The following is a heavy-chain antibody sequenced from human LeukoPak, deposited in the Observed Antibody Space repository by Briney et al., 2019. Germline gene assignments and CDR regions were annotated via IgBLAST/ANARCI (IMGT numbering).Heavy chain of an antibody. J-gene: IGHJ4*02. CDR1: GFTFSLYA. Sequence: GGSLRLSCAASGFTFSLYAMHWVRQAPGKGLEWVAVISYDGSNKYYADSVKGRFTISRDNSKNTLYLQMNSLRADDTAVYHCARDIRPVTTRTVIWYWGQGTLVTVSS. CDR2: ISYDGSNK. D-gene: IGHD4-17*01. CDR3: ARDIRPVTTRTVIWY. V-gene: IGHV3-30*04.